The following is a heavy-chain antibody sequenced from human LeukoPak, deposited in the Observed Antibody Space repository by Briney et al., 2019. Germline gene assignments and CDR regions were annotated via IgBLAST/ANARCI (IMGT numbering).Heavy chain of an antibody. CDR2: ISGSGGST. CDR1: GFTFSSYG. J-gene: IGHJ3*02. Sequence: GGSLRLSCAASGFTFSSYGMSWVRQAPGKGLEWVSAISGSGGSTYYADSVKGRFTISRDNSKNTLYLQMNSLRAEDTAVYYCASTYDYVWGSPGTFDIWGQGPMVTVSS. CDR3: ASTYDYVWGSPGTFDI. D-gene: IGHD3-16*01. V-gene: IGHV3-23*01.